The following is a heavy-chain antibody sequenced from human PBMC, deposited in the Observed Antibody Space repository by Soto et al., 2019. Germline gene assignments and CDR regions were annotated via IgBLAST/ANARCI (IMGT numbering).Heavy chain of an antibody. Sequence: QVQLVQSGAEVKKPGSSVRVSCKASGGTLSNYGISWVRQAPGQGLEWMGGIIPVFGTANYAQKFQGRVTITADESKSTVSMDVTSLSSEDTAVYYCSRGDATKIVVTTYYAMDVWGQGTTVSVSS. CDR1: GGTLSNYG. V-gene: IGHV1-69*12. CDR2: IIPVFGTA. CDR3: SRGDATKIVVTTYYAMDV. D-gene: IGHD4-17*01. J-gene: IGHJ6*02.